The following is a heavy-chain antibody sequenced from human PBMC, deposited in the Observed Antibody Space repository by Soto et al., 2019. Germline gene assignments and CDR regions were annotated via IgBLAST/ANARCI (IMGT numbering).Heavy chain of an antibody. D-gene: IGHD2-2*02. CDR3: LSERCSSPRCYTDY. CDR1: GFTVSSYP. CDR2: ISYDGSNK. V-gene: IGHV3-30-3*01. J-gene: IGHJ4*02. Sequence: PGGSLRLSCAGSGFTVSSYPMHWVRQAPGKGLEWVAVISYDGSNKYYADSVKGRFTISRDNSKNTLYLQMNSLRAEDTAVYYCLSERCSSPRCYTDYPGQRTLVT.